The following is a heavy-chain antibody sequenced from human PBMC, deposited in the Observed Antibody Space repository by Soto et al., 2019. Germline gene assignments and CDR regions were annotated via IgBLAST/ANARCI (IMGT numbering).Heavy chain of an antibody. CDR2: ISYDGSNQ. CDR3: AKDQASGQGSFDS. V-gene: IGHV3-30*18. CDR1: GLTFNIYG. J-gene: IGHJ4*02. Sequence: GGSLRLSCAASGLTFNIYGMHWVRQAPDKGLEWVALISYDGSNQYYADSVKGRFTISRDNSKNTLFLQMNSLRADDTAVYYCAKDQASGQGSFDSWGQGTLVTVSS.